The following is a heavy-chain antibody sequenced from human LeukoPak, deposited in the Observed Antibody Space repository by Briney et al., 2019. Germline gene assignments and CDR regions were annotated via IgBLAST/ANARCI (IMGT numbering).Heavy chain of an antibody. D-gene: IGHD2-2*01. V-gene: IGHV1-18*01. CDR3: ARSGIGYCSSTSCYGAEYFQH. J-gene: IGHJ1*01. Sequence: ASVKVSCKASGYTFTSYGISWVRQAPGQGLEWMGWISAYNGNTNYAQKLQGRVTMTTDTSTSTAYMELRSLRSDDTAVYYCARSGIGYCSSTSCYGAEYFQHWGQGTLVTVSS. CDR2: ISAYNGNT. CDR1: GYTFTSYG.